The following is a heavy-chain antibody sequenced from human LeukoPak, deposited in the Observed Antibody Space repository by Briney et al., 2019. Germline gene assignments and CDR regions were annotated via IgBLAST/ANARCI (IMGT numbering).Heavy chain of an antibody. V-gene: IGHV3-23*01. CDR2: ISTSGGST. D-gene: IGHD1-26*01. CDR1: GFTFSSYA. Sequence: GGSLRLSCAASGFTFSSYAMSWVRQAPGEGLEWASTISTSGGSTFYADSVKGRFTIFRDNSKNTLYLQMNNLRVDDTTVYYCAKDPYSGSPRGFDYWGQGILVAASS. J-gene: IGHJ4*02. CDR3: AKDPYSGSPRGFDY.